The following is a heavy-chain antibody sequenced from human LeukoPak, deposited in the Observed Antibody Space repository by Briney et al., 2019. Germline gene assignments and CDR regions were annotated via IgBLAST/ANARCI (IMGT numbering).Heavy chain of an antibody. CDR1: GFSFSSYQ. V-gene: IGHV3-48*03. CDR3: ARGHVTSCFPFEY. Sequence: PGGSLRLSYTGSGFSFSSYQMNWVRQAPGKGLEWVSHISDDDTTIYYADSVKGRFTISRDDAKSSLYLEMKSLRAEDTATYYCARGHVTSCFPFEYWGQGTLVTVS. D-gene: IGHD2-2*01. CDR2: ISDDDTTI. J-gene: IGHJ4*02.